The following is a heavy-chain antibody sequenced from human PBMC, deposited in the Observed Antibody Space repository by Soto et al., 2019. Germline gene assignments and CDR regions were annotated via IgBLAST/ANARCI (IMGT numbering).Heavy chain of an antibody. J-gene: IGHJ5*02. CDR2: INHSGST. D-gene: IGHD3-3*01. CDR1: GGSFSGYY. CDR3: ARGRKIFGVVIIRPNWFDP. Sequence: PSETLSLTCAVYGGSFSGYYLSWIRQPPGKGLEWIGEINHSGSTNYNPSLKSRVTISVDTSKNQFSLKLSSVTAADTAVYYCARGRKIFGVVIIRPNWFDPWGQGTLVTVSS. V-gene: IGHV4-34*01.